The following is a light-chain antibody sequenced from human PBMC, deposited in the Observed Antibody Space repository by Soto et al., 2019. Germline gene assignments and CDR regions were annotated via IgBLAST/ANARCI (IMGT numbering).Light chain of an antibody. CDR1: QSISDT. Sequence: EIMITQFPAPLSVSPGGRATPSCRASQSISDTLAWYQQKPGQAPRLLIHDASTRATGFPARFSGSGSGTDFTLTISSLQSEDFAVYYCQQYGSSGTFGQGTKVDI. V-gene: IGKV3-15*01. CDR2: DAS. CDR3: QQYGSSGT. J-gene: IGKJ1*01.